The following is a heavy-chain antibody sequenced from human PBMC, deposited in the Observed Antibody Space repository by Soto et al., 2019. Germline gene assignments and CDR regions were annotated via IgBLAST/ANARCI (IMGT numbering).Heavy chain of an antibody. CDR2: IYYSGST. V-gene: IGHV4-31*03. CDR1: GGSISSGGYY. CDR3: ARELGYCSSTSCSRGWFDP. Sequence: SETLSLTCTVSGGSISSGGYYWSWIRQHPGKGLEGIGYIYYSGSTYYNPSLKSRVTISVDTSKNQFSLKLSSVTAADTAVYYCARELGYCSSTSCSRGWFDPWGQGTLVTVSS. J-gene: IGHJ5*02. D-gene: IGHD2-2*01.